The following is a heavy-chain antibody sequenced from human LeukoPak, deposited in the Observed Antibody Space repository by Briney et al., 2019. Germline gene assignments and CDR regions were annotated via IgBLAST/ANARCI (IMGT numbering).Heavy chain of an antibody. CDR3: ARGRYCTTTSCTYWYFDL. Sequence: SETLSLTCTVSGVSISSYYWNWLRQPAGEGLEWIGRVYSSGTTNYNPSLQSRVTMSVDSSENEFSLKLNSVTAADTAVYYCARGRYCTTTSCTYWYFDLWGRGTLVTVSS. CDR2: VYSSGTT. J-gene: IGHJ2*01. D-gene: IGHD2-2*01. V-gene: IGHV4-4*07. CDR1: GVSISSYY.